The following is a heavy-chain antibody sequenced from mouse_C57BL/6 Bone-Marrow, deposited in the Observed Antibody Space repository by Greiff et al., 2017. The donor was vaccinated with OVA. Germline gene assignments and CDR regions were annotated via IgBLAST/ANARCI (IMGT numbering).Heavy chain of an antibody. CDR2: ISNGGGST. J-gene: IGHJ2*01. CDR3: ARHYYGSSYFDY. Sequence: EVQGVESGGGLVQPGGSLKLSCAASGFTFSDYYMYWVRQTPEKRLEWVAYISNGGGSTYYPDTVKGRFTISRDNAKNTLYLQMSRLKSEDTAMYYCARHYYGSSYFDYWGQGTTLTVSS. V-gene: IGHV5-12*01. D-gene: IGHD1-1*01. CDR1: GFTFSDYY.